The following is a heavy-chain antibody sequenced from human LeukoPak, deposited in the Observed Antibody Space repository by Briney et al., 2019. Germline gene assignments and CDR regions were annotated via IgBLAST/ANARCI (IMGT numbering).Heavy chain of an antibody. CDR1: GFTFSSYA. Sequence: GGSLRLSCAASGFTFSSYAMSWVRQAPGKGLEWVSAISDSGGRTYYADSVKGRFTISRDNSKNTLYLQMNSLRAEDTAVYYCAKPRDQRYYFDCWGQGTLVTVSS. J-gene: IGHJ4*02. D-gene: IGHD2-2*01. CDR2: ISDSGGRT. V-gene: IGHV3-23*01. CDR3: AKPRDQRYYFDC.